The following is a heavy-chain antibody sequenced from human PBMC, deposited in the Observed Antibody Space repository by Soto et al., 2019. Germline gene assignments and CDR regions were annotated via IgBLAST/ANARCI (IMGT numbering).Heavy chain of an antibody. CDR2: ISAYNGNT. CDR1: GYTFTSYG. D-gene: IGHD2-15*01. Sequence: ASVKVSCKASGYTFTSYGISWVRQAPGQGLEWMGWISAYNGNTNYAQKLQGRVTMTTDTSTSTAYMELRSLRSDDTAVYYCARDHCSGGSCYDWFDPWGQGTLVTVS. V-gene: IGHV1-18*01. J-gene: IGHJ5*02. CDR3: ARDHCSGGSCYDWFDP.